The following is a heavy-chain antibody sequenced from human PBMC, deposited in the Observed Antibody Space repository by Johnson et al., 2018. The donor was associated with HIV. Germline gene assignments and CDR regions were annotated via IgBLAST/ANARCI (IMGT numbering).Heavy chain of an antibody. CDR1: GFTFSSAW. D-gene: IGHD3-16*02. CDR3: STDQADDNGWGSYRYAFDI. J-gene: IGHJ3*02. CDR2: IKSKTDGGTP. Sequence: VQLVESGGGLVKPGGSLRLSCAASGFTFSSAWMSWVRQAPGKGLEWVGRIKSKTDGGTPDYAAPVTGRFTISREYSKKAMVLQMNSLKTEETSVYVGSTDQADDNGWGSYRYAFDIWGQGTKVTVSS. V-gene: IGHV3-15*01.